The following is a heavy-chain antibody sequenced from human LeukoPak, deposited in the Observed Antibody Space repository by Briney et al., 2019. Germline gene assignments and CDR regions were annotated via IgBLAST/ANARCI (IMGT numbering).Heavy chain of an antibody. CDR3: ARGNYDILTGYDY. J-gene: IGHJ4*02. CDR1: GFAFSRFG. V-gene: IGHV3-33*01. D-gene: IGHD3-9*01. CDR2: IWYGGRNK. Sequence: GRSLRLSCAASGFAFSRFGMHWIRQAPGKGLEWVAAIWYGGRNKYYAESVKGRFSISRDNSKNTLYLQTDSLRAEDTAVYYCARGNYDILTGYDYWGQGTLVTVSS.